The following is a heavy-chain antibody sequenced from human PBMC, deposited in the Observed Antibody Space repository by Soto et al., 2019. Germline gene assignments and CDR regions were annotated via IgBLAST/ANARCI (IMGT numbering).Heavy chain of an antibody. CDR2: ISSSSSTI. Sequence: PGGSLRLSCAASGFTFSSYSMNWGRQAPGKGLEWVSYISSSSSTIYYADSVKGRFTISRDNAKNSLYLQMNSLRDEDTAVYYCAREAIAVLNWFDPWGQGTLVTVSS. D-gene: IGHD6-19*01. CDR1: GFTFSSYS. CDR3: AREAIAVLNWFDP. J-gene: IGHJ5*02. V-gene: IGHV3-48*02.